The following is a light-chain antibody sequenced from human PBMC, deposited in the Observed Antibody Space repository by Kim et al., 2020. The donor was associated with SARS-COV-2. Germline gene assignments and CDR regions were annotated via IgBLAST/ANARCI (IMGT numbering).Light chain of an antibody. Sequence: FGHTVSITCHRDSLRSYSASWYQQMPAQAPVLLIYETNNRPSGIPDRFSGSSSGNTASLTITGAQAEDEADYYCNSRESGVNHVVFGGGTKLTVL. J-gene: IGLJ3*02. CDR2: ETN. V-gene: IGLV3-19*01. CDR3: NSRESGVNHVV. CDR1: SLRSYS.